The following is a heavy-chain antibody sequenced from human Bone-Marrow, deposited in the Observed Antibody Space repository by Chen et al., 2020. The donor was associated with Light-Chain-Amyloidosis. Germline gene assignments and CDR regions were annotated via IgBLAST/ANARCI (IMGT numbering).Heavy chain of an antibody. V-gene: IGHV5-51*01. CDR1: GYTFPNYW. CDR2: IYLDDSDA. CDR3: ARRRDGYNFDY. Sequence: EVQLEQSGPEVKKPGESLKISCKGSGYTFPNYWIGWVRQMPGKGLEWMGVIYLDDSDARYSPSFEGKVTISADKSITTAYLQWRSLKASDTAMYYCARRRDGYNFDYWGQGTLVTVSS. D-gene: IGHD5-12*01. J-gene: IGHJ4*02.